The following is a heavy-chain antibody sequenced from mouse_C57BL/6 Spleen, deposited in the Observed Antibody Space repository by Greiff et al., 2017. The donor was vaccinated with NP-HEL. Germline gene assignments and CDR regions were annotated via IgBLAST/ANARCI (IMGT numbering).Heavy chain of an antibody. J-gene: IGHJ4*01. CDR1: GYTFTSYW. Sequence: QVQLQQPGAELVRPGTSVKLSCKASGYTFTSYWMHWVKQRPGQGLEWIGVIDPSDSYTNYNQKFKGKATLTVDTASSTAYMQLSSLTSEDSAVYYWAREGVDAMDYWGQGTSVTVSS. CDR3: AREGVDAMDY. V-gene: IGHV1-59*01. CDR2: IDPSDSYT.